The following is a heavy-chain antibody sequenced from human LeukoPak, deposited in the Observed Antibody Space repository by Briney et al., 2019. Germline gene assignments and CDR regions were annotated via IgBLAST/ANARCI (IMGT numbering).Heavy chain of an antibody. V-gene: IGHV1-8*03. Sequence: ASVKVSCKASGYTFTSYDINWVRQATGQGLEWMGWMNPNSGNTGYAQKFQGRVTITRNTSISTAYMELSSLRSEDTAVYYCARGGITIFGVVGYFDYWGQGTLVTVSS. CDR1: GYTFTSYD. J-gene: IGHJ4*02. CDR2: MNPNSGNT. D-gene: IGHD3-3*01. CDR3: ARGGITIFGVVGYFDY.